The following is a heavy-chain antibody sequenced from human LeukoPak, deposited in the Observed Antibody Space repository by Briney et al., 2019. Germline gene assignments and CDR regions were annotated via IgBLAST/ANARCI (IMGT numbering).Heavy chain of an antibody. CDR2: ISYDGSNK. D-gene: IGHD5-18*01. CDR1: GFTFSSYG. Sequence: GRSLRLSCAASGFTFSSYGMHWVRQAPGKGLEWVAVISYDGSNKYYADSVKGRFTISRDNSKNTLHLQMNSLRAEDTAVYYCAKENHTAMVVAFDIWGQGTMVTVSS. V-gene: IGHV3-30*18. CDR3: AKENHTAMVVAFDI. J-gene: IGHJ3*02.